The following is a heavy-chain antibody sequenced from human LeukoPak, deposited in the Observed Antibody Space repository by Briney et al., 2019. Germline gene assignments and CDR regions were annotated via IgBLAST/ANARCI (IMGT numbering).Heavy chain of an antibody. Sequence: PSETLSLTCAVYGASFRAYYWSWIRQAPGKGLQWIGEINDTGHARYNASLKSRVTMPVDTSKNQFSLKLKSVTAADTAVYYCASSRDLYHDAFTSYWYFDVWGRGSLVTVSS. J-gene: IGHJ2*01. CDR3: ASSRDLYHDAFTSYWYFDV. V-gene: IGHV4-34*01. CDR1: GASFRAYY. CDR2: INDTGHA. D-gene: IGHD3-3*01.